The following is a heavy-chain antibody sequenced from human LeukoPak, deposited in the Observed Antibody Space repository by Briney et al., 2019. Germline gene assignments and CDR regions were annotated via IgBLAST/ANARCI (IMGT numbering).Heavy chain of an antibody. J-gene: IGHJ3*02. CDR3: AKAQKSYYDSSGYSPAGAFDI. CDR2: VSWNSGSI. Sequence: GGSLRLSCAASGFTFEDYAMTWVRQPPGKGLEWVSTVSWNSGSIGYADSVKGRFTISRDNAKNSLYLQMNSLRAEDMALYYCAKAQKSYYDSSGYSPAGAFDIWGQGTMVTVSS. CDR1: GFTFEDYA. V-gene: IGHV3-9*03. D-gene: IGHD3-22*01.